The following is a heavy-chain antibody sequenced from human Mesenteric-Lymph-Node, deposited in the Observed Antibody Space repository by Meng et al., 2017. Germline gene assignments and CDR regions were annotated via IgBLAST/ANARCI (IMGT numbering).Heavy chain of an antibody. CDR2: IYTSGST. Sequence: SETLSLTCAVYGGSFSGYYWSWIRQPAGKGLEWIGRIYTSGSTNYNPSLKSRVTISVDTSKNQFSLKLSSVTAADTAVYYCARSILTGYSPYYFDYWGQGTLVTVSS. D-gene: IGHD3-9*01. CDR1: GGSFSGYY. J-gene: IGHJ4*02. V-gene: IGHV4-59*10. CDR3: ARSILTGYSPYYFDY.